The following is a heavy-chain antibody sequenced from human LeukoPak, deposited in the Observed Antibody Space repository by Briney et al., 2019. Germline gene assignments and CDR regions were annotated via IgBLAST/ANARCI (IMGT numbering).Heavy chain of an antibody. CDR2: INQRGSEK. V-gene: IGHV3-7*01. J-gene: IGHJ3*02. CDR1: GFTFNNHW. Sequence: GGSLRLSCAASGFTFNNHWMNWVRQAPGKGLEWVANINQRGSEKYYVDSVKGRFTISRDNAKNSLYLQMNSLRAEDTAVYYCAKDLTETRRPDAFDIWGPGTMVTVSS. CDR3: AKDLTETRRPDAFDI. D-gene: IGHD2-2*01.